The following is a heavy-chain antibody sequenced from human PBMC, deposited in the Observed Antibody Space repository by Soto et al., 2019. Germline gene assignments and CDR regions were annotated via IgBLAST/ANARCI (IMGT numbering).Heavy chain of an antibody. D-gene: IGHD3-22*01. J-gene: IGHJ4*02. Sequence: PSETLSLTCTVSGGSISSYYWSWIRQSPGKGLEWIGYIHYSGNTNYNPSLKSRVTISVDTSKNQFSLKLSSVTAADTAVYYCASQSTGYPYYFNYWGQGTLVTVS. CDR3: ASQSTGYPYYFNY. CDR1: GGSISSYY. V-gene: IGHV4-59*08. CDR2: IHYSGNT.